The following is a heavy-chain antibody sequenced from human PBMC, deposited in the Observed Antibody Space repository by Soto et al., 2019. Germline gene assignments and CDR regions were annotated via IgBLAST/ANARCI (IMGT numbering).Heavy chain of an antibody. V-gene: IGHV1-8*01. CDR2: MNPNSGNT. D-gene: IGHD4-17*01. Sequence: ASVKVSCKASGYTFTSYDINWVRQATGQGLEWMGWMNPNSGNTGYAQKFQGRVTMTRNTSISTAYMELSSLRSEDTAVYYCARAATQLMTTAYNWFDPWGQGTLVTVSS. J-gene: IGHJ5*02. CDR1: GYTFTSYD. CDR3: ARAATQLMTTAYNWFDP.